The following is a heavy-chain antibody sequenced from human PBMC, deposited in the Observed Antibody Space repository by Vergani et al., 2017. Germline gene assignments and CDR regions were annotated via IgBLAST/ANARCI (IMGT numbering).Heavy chain of an antibody. CDR2: IYYSGSP. CDR3: ARSRFTRTTWQEAEIDY. J-gene: IGHJ4*02. D-gene: IGHD1-7*01. CDR1: GGSISSSSYY. Sequence: QLQLQESGPGLVKPSETLSLTCTVPGGSISSSSYYWGWIRQPPGKGLEWIGRIYYSGSPYYNPSLKSRVTISVDTSKNQFSLKLSSVTAADTAVYYCARSRFTRTTWQEAEIDYWGQGTLVTVSS. V-gene: IGHV4-39*01.